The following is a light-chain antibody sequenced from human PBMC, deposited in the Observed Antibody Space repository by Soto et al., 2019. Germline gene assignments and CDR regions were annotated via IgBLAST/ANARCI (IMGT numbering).Light chain of an antibody. CDR2: HAS. J-gene: IGKJ4*01. CDR3: LQDYSNPLT. Sequence: AIQMTQSPSSLSASVGDRVIITCRASQGVGRDLGWYQQKPRKAPRLLIYHASTLLSGVPPRFSGSGSGTDFTLTIASLQPEDFATYFCLQDYSNPLTFGGGTKVENK. V-gene: IGKV1-6*01. CDR1: QGVGRD.